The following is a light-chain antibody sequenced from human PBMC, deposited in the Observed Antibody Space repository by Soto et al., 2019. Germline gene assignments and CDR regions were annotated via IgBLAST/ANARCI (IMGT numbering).Light chain of an antibody. J-gene: IGKJ1*01. CDR3: QQSYSKPWT. Sequence: DIHMTQSPSSLSASVGYRFTITCRASQGIRNDLGWYQQKAGKAPKRLIYAASSLQSGVPSRFSGSGSGTDFTLTISSLPPEDFETYSCQQSYSKPWTFGQGTKVDIK. V-gene: IGKV1-17*01. CDR2: AAS. CDR1: QGIRND.